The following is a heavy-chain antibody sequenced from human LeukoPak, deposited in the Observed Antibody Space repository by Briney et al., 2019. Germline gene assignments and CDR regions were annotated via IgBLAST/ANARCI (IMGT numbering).Heavy chain of an antibody. CDR3: ARAVHGVAGFDY. CDR1: GYTFTGYY. Sequence: ALVKVSCKASGYTFTGYYMHWVRQAPGQGLEWMGWINPNSGGTNYAQKFQGRVTMTRDTSISTAYMELSRLRSDDTAVYYCARAVHGVAGFDYWGQGTLVTVSS. CDR2: INPNSGGT. J-gene: IGHJ4*02. D-gene: IGHD6-19*01. V-gene: IGHV1-2*02.